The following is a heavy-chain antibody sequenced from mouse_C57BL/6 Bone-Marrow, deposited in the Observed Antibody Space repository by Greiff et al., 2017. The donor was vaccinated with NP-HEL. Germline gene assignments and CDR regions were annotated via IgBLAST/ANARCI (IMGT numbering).Heavy chain of an antibody. CDR2: IYPSDSET. CDR1: GYTFTSYW. CDR3: ARPLTGREGFAY. V-gene: IGHV1-61*01. J-gene: IGHJ3*01. Sequence: QVQLQQPGAELVRPGSSVKLSCKASGYTFTSYWMDWVKQRPGQGLEWIGNIYPSDSETHYNQKFKDKATLTVDKSSSTAYMQLSSLTSEDSAVYYCARPLTGREGFAYWGQGTLVTVSA. D-gene: IGHD4-1*01.